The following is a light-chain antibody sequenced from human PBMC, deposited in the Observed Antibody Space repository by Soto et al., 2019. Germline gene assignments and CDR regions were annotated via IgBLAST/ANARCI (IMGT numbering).Light chain of an antibody. CDR2: AAS. CDR3: QQYNSYSPQT. J-gene: IGKJ1*01. V-gene: IGKV1-9*01. Sequence: IQLTQSPSSLSASVGDRVTITCRASQDISGYVAWYQQRPGRAPQLLIYAASALQTGVPSRFSGSGSGTDFTLTITSLQPEDFATYYCQQYNSYSPQTFGQGTKVDIK. CDR1: QDISGY.